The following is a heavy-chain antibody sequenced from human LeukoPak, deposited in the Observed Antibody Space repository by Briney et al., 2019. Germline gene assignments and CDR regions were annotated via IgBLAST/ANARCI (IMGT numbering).Heavy chain of an antibody. V-gene: IGHV1-24*01. CDR1: GYTLTELS. Sequence: ASVKVSCKVSGYTLTELSMHWVRQAPGKGLEWMGGFDPGDGETIYAQKFQGRVTMTGDTSTDTAYMELSSLRSEDTAVYYCATPPFGGDGGFDYWGQGTLVTVSS. J-gene: IGHJ4*02. CDR3: ATPPFGGDGGFDY. CDR2: FDPGDGET. D-gene: IGHD3-3*01.